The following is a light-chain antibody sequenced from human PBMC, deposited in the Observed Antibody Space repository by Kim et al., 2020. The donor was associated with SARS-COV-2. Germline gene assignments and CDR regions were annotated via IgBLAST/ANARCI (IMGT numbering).Light chain of an antibody. Sequence: ALGQTGRITCQGDSLRSKHANWYQQKPGQAHVLVIYGKNNRPSGIPDRFSGSGSGNTASLTITGAQAEDEADYYCNSRDSSGNHEVFGGGTQVTVL. J-gene: IGLJ2*01. CDR2: GKN. CDR3: NSRDSSGNHEV. CDR1: SLRSKH. V-gene: IGLV3-19*01.